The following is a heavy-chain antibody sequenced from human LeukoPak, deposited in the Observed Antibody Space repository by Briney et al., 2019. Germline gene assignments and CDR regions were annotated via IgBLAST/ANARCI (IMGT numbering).Heavy chain of an antibody. V-gene: IGHV4-34*01. J-gene: IGHJ4*02. Sequence: SETLSLTCAVYGGSFSGYYWSWIRQPPGKGLEWIGEINHSGSTNYNPSLKSRVTISVDTSKNQFSLKLSSVTAADTAVYYCARAAGWGDLDYWGQGTLVTVSS. CDR3: ARAAGWGDLDY. CDR2: INHSGST. CDR1: GGSFSGYY. D-gene: IGHD3-10*01.